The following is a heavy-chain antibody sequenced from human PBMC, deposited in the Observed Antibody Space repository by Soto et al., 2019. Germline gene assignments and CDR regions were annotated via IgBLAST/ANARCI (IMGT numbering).Heavy chain of an antibody. V-gene: IGHV1-18*01. CDR2: ISAYNGDT. CDR1: GYTFTSHG. J-gene: IGHJ6*03. CDR3: ARMVRGSNIDYYHYMDV. D-gene: IGHD3-10*01. Sequence: QVPLVQSGGEVRKPGASVKVSCKASGYTFTSHGISWVRQAPGQGLEWMGWISAYNGDTNYAQKLQGRVTVTTDRATSTGYMELRSLRSEDTAVYYCARMVRGSNIDYYHYMDVWGKGTTVTVSS.